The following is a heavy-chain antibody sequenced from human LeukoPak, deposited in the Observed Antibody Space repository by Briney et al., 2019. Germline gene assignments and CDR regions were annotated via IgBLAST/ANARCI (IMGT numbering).Heavy chain of an antibody. CDR2: ISSSGSTI. J-gene: IGHJ4*02. D-gene: IGHD4-11*01. CDR1: GFTFSSYE. V-gene: IGHV3-48*03. Sequence: GGSLRLSCAASGFTFSSYEMNWVRQAPGKGLEWVSYISSSGSTIYYADSVKGRFTISRDNAKNSLYLQMNSLRAEDTAVYYCASAVTTRKPFDYWGQGTLVTVSS. CDR3: ASAVTTRKPFDY.